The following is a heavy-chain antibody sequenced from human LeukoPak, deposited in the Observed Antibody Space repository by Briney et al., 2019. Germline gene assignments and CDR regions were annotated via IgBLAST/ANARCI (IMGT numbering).Heavy chain of an antibody. CDR3: ARDRPRGSGNYYSFDY. CDR1: GGSISSYY. V-gene: IGHV4-4*07. D-gene: IGHD3-10*01. J-gene: IGHJ4*02. CDR2: IYSSGST. Sequence: PSETLSLTCTVSGGSISSYYWSWIRQPAGKGPEWIGRIYSSGSTNYNPSLKCRVTMSVDTSKNQFSLKLSSVTAADTAVYYCARDRPRGSGNYYSFDYWGQGTLVTVSS.